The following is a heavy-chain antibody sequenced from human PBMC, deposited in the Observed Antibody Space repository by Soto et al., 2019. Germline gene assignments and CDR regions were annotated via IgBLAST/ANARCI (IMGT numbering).Heavy chain of an antibody. CDR2: VYYTGST. Sequence: SETLSLTCTVSGDSISTFYWGWMRQSPGKELEWIGYVYYTGSTNYNPSLKSRVTISVDRSKNQFSLKLTSANAADTAVYYCARGRTVRNYADDSSNYFYFFDYWGQGTQVTVSS. J-gene: IGHJ4*02. D-gene: IGHD3-22*01. CDR3: ARGRTVRNYADDSSNYFYFFDY. CDR1: GDSISTFY. V-gene: IGHV4-59*01.